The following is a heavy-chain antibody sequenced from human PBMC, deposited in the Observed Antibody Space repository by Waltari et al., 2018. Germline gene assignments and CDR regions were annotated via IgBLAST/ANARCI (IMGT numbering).Heavy chain of an antibody. V-gene: IGHV3-23*01. CDR3: AKDLRRDIVVVVAATLGEFDY. CDR1: GFTFSSYA. J-gene: IGHJ4*02. Sequence: EVQLLESGGGLVQPGGSLRLSCAASGFTFSSYAMSWVRQAPGKGLEGVSAISGSVGSTYSADSVKGRFTISRDNSKNTLYLQMNSLRAEDTAVYYCAKDLRRDIVVVVAATLGEFDYWGQGTLVTVSS. CDR2: ISGSVGST. D-gene: IGHD2-15*01.